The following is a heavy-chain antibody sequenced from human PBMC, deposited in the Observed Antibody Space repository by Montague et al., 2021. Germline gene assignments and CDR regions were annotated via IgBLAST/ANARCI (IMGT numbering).Heavy chain of an antibody. V-gene: IGHV6-1*01. D-gene: IGHD4-17*01. CDR1: GDSDGGVHSG. CDR3: VRDTGSAQAGFDA. Sequence: CAISGDSDGGVHSGADWKSQGLNSGHLGLAYANYSLKRTSDYATAVEGRISIDPDTSKNQFFLHLRSVTPEDTGVYYCVRDTGSAQAGFDAWGQGTLVTVSS. J-gene: IGHJ4*02. CDR2: ANYSLKRTS.